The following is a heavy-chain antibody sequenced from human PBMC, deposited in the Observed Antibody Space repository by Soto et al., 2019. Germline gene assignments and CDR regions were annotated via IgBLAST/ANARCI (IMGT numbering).Heavy chain of an antibody. J-gene: IGHJ5*01. CDR1: GFTFSRHA. Sequence: QVQLLESGGGEVQPGGSLRLSCAASGFTFSRHAIHWVRLTPGRGLEWVLAISRDGSYIYYTDSVKGRFTVSRDNSKNTVFVQMNRLITDDPALYFCARTRTGRVADSFDSWGKGTRVTVSS. D-gene: IGHD1-1*01. CDR2: ISRDGSYI. V-gene: IGHV3-30*04. CDR3: ARTRTGRVADSFDS.